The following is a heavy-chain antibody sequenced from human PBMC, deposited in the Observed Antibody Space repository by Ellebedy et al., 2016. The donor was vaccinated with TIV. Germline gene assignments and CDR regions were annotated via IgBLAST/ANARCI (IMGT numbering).Heavy chain of an antibody. CDR1: GFTFSRHS. D-gene: IGHD3-10*01. V-gene: IGHV3-21*01. Sequence: GESLKISXDASGFTFSRHSMNWVRQAPGKGLEWLSSINDYGYVKQYADSVKGRFTISRDNAKSSLYLQMNSLRAEDTAVYYCAREDYREPMIRGGHFDSWGQGTLVTVAS. CDR3: AREDYREPMIRGGHFDS. CDR2: INDYGYVK. J-gene: IGHJ4*02.